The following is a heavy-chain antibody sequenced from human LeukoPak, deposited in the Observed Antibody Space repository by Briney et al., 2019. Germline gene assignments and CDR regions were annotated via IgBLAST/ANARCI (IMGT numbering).Heavy chain of an antibody. V-gene: IGHV5-51*01. J-gene: IGHJ4*02. CDR3: VYLKSDSSRSYDY. D-gene: IGHD6-13*01. Sequence: GESLKISCKGSGYSFTSYWIGWVRQMPGKGLEWMGIIYPGDSDTRYSPSFQGQVTISADKSISTAYLQWSSLKASDTAMYHCVYLKSDSSRSYDYWGQGTLVTVSS. CDR2: IYPGDSDT. CDR1: GYSFTSYW.